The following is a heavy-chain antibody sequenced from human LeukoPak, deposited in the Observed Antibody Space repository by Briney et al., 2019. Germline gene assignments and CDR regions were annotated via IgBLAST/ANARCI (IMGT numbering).Heavy chain of an antibody. Sequence: PGGSLRLSCAASGFTFSSYGMHWVRQAPGKGLEWVAVIRYDGSNKYYADSVKGRFTISRDNSKNTLYLQMNSLRAEDTAVYYCARGSQVLRFLEWLTDGMDVWGQGTTVTVSS. D-gene: IGHD3-3*01. CDR3: ARGSQVLRFLEWLTDGMDV. CDR1: GFTFSSYG. V-gene: IGHV3-33*01. J-gene: IGHJ6*02. CDR2: IRYDGSNK.